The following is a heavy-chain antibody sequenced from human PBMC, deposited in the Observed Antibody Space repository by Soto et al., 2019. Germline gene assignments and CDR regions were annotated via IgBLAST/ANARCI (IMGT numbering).Heavy chain of an antibody. Sequence: QVQLQQWGAGLLKPSETLSLTCAVYGGSFSGYYWSWIRQPPGKGLVWIGEINHSGSTNYNPSLKSRVTISVDTSKNQFSLKLSSVTAADTAVYYCARRGMVRGRGVGPWGQGTLVTVSS. CDR2: INHSGST. J-gene: IGHJ5*02. CDR1: GGSFSGYY. CDR3: ARRGMVRGRGVGP. D-gene: IGHD3-10*01. V-gene: IGHV4-34*01.